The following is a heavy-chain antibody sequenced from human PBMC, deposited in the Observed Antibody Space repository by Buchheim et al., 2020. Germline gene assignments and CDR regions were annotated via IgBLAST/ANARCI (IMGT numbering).Heavy chain of an antibody. V-gene: IGHV1-2*02. CDR2: INPNSGGT. CDR3: ARGPPAGYSSSWYEFWYYYYGMDV. Sequence: QVQLVQSGAEVKKPGASVKVSCKASGYTFTGYYMHWVRQAPGQGLEWMGWINPNSGGTNYAQKFQGRVTMTRATSISTAYMELSRLRSDDTAVYYCARGPPAGYSSSWYEFWYYYYGMDVWGQGTT. D-gene: IGHD6-13*01. J-gene: IGHJ6*02. CDR1: GYTFTGYY.